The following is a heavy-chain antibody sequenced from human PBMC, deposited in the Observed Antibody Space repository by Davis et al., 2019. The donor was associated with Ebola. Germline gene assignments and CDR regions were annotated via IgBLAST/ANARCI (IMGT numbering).Heavy chain of an antibody. V-gene: IGHV3-23*01. CDR2: FSGSGGST. CDR3: AKGGYCSGGSCYSDYYYYGMDV. D-gene: IGHD2-15*01. Sequence: GESLKISCAASGFTFSSYAMSWVRQAPGKGLEWVSTFSGSGGSTYYADSVKVRFTISRDNSKNTLYLQMNSLRAEDTAVYYCAKGGYCSGGSCYSDYYYYGMDVWGQGTTVTVSS. J-gene: IGHJ6*02. CDR1: GFTFSSYA.